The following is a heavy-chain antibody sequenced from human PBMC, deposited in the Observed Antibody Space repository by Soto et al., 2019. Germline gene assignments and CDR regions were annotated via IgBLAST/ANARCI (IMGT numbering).Heavy chain of an antibody. D-gene: IGHD3-3*01. CDR2: IYYSGST. CDR3: ARTRGAYYDFWSGPRSTYYYYSMDV. Sequence: PSETQSLTCPVSGGSISSGGYYWSWIRQHPGKGLEWIGYIYYSGSTYYNPSLKSRVTISVDTSKNQFSLKLSSVTAADTAVYYCARTRGAYYDFWSGPRSTYYYYSMDVWGQGTTVTVSS. V-gene: IGHV4-31*03. J-gene: IGHJ6*02. CDR1: GGSISSGGYY.